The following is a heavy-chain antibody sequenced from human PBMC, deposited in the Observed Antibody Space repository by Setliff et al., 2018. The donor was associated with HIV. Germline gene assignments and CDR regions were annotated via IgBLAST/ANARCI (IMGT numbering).Heavy chain of an antibody. CDR2: IYYSGST. V-gene: IGHV4-59*08. CDR1: GGSISSYY. CDR3: ARVVYTYYYMDV. J-gene: IGHJ6*03. Sequence: PSETLSLTCTVSGGSISSYYWSWIRQPPGKGLEWIGYIYYSGSTYYSPSLKSRLMISVDTSKNQFSLNMTSVTAADTAVYFCARVVYTYYYMDVWGKGTTVTVSS. D-gene: IGHD2-15*01.